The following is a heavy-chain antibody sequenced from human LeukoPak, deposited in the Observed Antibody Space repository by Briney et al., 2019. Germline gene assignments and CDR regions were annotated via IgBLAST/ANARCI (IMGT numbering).Heavy chain of an antibody. CDR2: ISYDGTNK. Sequence: GGSLRLSCAASGFTFSSYGMHWVRQAPGKGLEWVAVISYDGTNKYYADSVKGRFTISRDNSKNTLYLQMNSLRAEDTAVYYCANSDGTYYYGSGASRGSYWGQGTLVTVSS. D-gene: IGHD3-10*01. J-gene: IGHJ4*02. V-gene: IGHV3-30*18. CDR3: ANSDGTYYYGSGASRGSY. CDR1: GFTFSSYG.